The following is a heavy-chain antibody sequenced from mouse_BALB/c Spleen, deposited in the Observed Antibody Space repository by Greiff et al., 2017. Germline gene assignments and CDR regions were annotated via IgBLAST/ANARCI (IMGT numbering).Heavy chain of an antibody. D-gene: IGHD2-4*01. V-gene: IGHV1-80*01. CDR3: ERNDSDYDVDY. CDR1: GYAFTSYG. CDR2: IYPGDGDT. Sequence: VQLQQSGPELVRPGSSVKISCKASGYAFTSYGMNWVKQRPGQGLEWIGQIYPGDGDTKYNGKFKGKATLTADKSSSTAYMLLSSLTSEDSAVYFGERNDSDYDVDYWGQGTSVTVSS. J-gene: IGHJ4*01.